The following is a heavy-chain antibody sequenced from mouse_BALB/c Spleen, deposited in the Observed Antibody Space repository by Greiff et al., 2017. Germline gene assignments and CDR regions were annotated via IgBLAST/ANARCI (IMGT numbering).Heavy chain of an antibody. CDR2: ISYSGST. J-gene: IGHJ4*01. CDR1: GYSITSDYA. CDR3: ARDDYDERVYYAMDY. V-gene: IGHV3-2*02. Sequence: EVQLQQSGPGLVKPSQSLSLTCTVTGYSITSDYAWNWIRQFPGNKLEWMGYISYSGSTSYNPSLKSRISITRDTSKNQFFLQLNSVTTEDTATYYCARDDYDERVYYAMDYWGQGTSVTVSS. D-gene: IGHD2-4*01.